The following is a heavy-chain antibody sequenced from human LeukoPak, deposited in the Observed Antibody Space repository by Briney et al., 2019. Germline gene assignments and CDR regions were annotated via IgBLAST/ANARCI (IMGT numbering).Heavy chain of an antibody. D-gene: IGHD2-2*01. Sequence: SETLSLTCTVSGGSISSGGYYWSWIRQPPGKGLEWIGYIYHSGSTYYNPSLKSRVTISVGRSKNQFSLKLSSVTAADTAAYYCARGVVVPAATGNDAFDIWGQGTMVTVSS. CDR3: ARGVVVPAATGNDAFDI. CDR1: GGSISSGGYY. J-gene: IGHJ3*02. CDR2: IYHSGST. V-gene: IGHV4-30-2*01.